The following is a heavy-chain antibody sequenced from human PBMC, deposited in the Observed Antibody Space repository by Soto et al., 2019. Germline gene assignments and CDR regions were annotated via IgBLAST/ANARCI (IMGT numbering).Heavy chain of an antibody. CDR2: ISYDGSNK. J-gene: IGHJ3*02. Sequence: VQLVEFGGGVVQPGRSLRLSCAASGFTFSSYAMHWVRQAPGKGLEWVAVISYDGSNKYYAASVKGRFTISRDNSKNTLYLQMNSLRAEDTAGYYCAGGVWQWLVLTAFDIWGQGTMVTVSS. V-gene: IGHV3-30-3*01. D-gene: IGHD6-19*01. CDR3: AGGVWQWLVLTAFDI. CDR1: GFTFSSYA.